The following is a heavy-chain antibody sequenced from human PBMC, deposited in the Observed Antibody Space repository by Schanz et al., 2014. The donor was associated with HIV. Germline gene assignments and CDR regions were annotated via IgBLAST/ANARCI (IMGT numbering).Heavy chain of an antibody. CDR1: GASFSGSY. J-gene: IGHJ4*02. CDR2: IDHSGNT. V-gene: IGHV4-34*01. Sequence: QVQLQQWGAGLLKPSETLSLTCAVYGASFSGSYWSWIRQPPGKGLEWIGEIDHSGNTNYNPSLKSRGSISVDTSKKQFSLKMTSVTAADTAVYYCARDKTLAALRPYYGFDFWGLGTLVTVSS. D-gene: IGHD1-26*01. CDR3: ARDKTLAALRPYYGFDF.